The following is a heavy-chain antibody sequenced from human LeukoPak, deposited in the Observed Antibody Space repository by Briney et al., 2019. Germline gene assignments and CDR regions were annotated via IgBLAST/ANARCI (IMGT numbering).Heavy chain of an antibody. Sequence: SETLSLTCAVYGGSFSGYYWSWIRQPPGKGLEWIGEINHSGSTNYNPSLKSRVTISVDTSKNQFSLKLSSVTAADTAVYYCVRVRGIVVVVAAKLGGHYFDYWGQGTLVTVSS. D-gene: IGHD2-15*01. CDR3: VRVRGIVVVVAAKLGGHYFDY. CDR2: INHSGST. CDR1: GGSFSGYY. V-gene: IGHV4-34*01. J-gene: IGHJ4*02.